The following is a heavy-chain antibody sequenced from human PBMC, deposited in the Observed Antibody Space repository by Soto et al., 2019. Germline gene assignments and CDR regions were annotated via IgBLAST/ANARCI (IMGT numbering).Heavy chain of an antibody. CDR3: AKDVIVAYSSSSTNDY. V-gene: IGHV3-23*01. CDR2: ISGSGGST. CDR1: GFTFSSYA. D-gene: IGHD6-6*01. J-gene: IGHJ4*02. Sequence: EVQLLESGGGLVQPGGSLRLSCAASGFTFSSYAMSWVRQAPGKGLEWVSAISGSGGSTYYADSVKGRFTISRDNSKNTLYLQMNSLRAEDTAVYYCAKDVIVAYSSSSTNDYWGQGTLVTVSS.